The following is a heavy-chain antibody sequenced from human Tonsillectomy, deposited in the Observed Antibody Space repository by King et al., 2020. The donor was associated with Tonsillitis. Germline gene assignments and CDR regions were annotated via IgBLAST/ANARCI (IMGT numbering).Heavy chain of an antibody. J-gene: IGHJ4*02. D-gene: IGHD2-15*01. Sequence: VQLQESGPGLVKPSQTLSLTCAVSGGSISSGGYSWSWIRQPPGKGLEWIGYIYYSGSTYYNPSLKSRVTISVDTSKNQFSLKLGSVTAADTAVYYLARDQEYCSVCSCYSGPVDYWGQGTLVTVSS. CDR3: ARDQEYCSVCSCYSGPVDY. V-gene: IGHV4-30-4*07. CDR1: GGSISSGGYS. CDR2: IYYSGST.